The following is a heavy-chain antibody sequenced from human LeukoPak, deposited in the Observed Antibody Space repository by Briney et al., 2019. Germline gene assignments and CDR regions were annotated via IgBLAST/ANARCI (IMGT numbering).Heavy chain of an antibody. CDR2: INPNSGDT. Sequence: VSVKVSCKASGYTFTGYYMHWVRQAPGQGLERMGWINPNSGDTNYAQKFQGRVTMTRDTSISTAYKELSRLRSDDTAVYYCARVHNKGFWYFDLWGRGTLVTVSS. V-gene: IGHV1-2*02. J-gene: IGHJ2*01. D-gene: IGHD1-1*01. CDR1: GYTFTGYY. CDR3: ARVHNKGFWYFDL.